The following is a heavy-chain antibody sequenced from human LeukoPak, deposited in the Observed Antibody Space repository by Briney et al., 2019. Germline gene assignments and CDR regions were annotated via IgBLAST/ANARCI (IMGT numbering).Heavy chain of an antibody. CDR3: AREWQGGIAASGTRIEGDY. CDR2: IKQDGSEK. D-gene: IGHD6-13*01. CDR1: GFSVSGYW. Sequence: GGSLRLSCAVSGFSVSGYWMTWVRQAPGKGLEWVANIKQDGSEKNYVDSVKGRFTISRDNAENSLFLQMNSLRVEDTAVYYCAREWQGGIAASGTRIEGDYWGQGTLVAVSS. J-gene: IGHJ4*02. V-gene: IGHV3-7*01.